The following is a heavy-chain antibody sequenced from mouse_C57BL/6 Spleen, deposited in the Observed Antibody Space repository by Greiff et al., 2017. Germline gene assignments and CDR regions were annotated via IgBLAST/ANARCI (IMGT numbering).Heavy chain of an antibody. V-gene: IGHV1-18*01. CDR1: GYTFTDYN. J-gene: IGHJ1*03. CDR3: ARSGGYDEYFDV. CDR2: INPNNGGT. Sequence: VQLKESGPELVKPGASVKIPCKASGYTFTDYNMDWVKQSHGKSLEWIGDINPNNGGTIYNQKFKGKATLTVDKSSSTAYMELRSLTSEDTAVYYCARSGGYDEYFDVWGTGTTVTVSS. D-gene: IGHD2-2*01.